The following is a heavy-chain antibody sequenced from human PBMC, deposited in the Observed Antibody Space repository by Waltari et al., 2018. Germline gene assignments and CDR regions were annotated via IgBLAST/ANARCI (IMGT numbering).Heavy chain of an antibody. CDR2: IIPMFGTK. V-gene: IGHV1-69*13. D-gene: IGHD2-8*02. Sequence: QVQLVQSGAEVKKPGSSVKVSCKALGGTFRSSAITWVRQAPGQGLEWMGRIIPMFGTKNYAQKFQGRVTIIADKSTSTAYMELSGLRSEDTAVYYCARDPPGRGYYHTYYMDVWGKGTTVTISS. CDR1: GGTFRSSA. J-gene: IGHJ6*03. CDR3: ARDPPGRGYYHTYYMDV.